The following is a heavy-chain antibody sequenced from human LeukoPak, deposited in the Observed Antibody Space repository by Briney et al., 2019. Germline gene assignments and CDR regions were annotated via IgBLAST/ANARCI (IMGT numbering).Heavy chain of an antibody. J-gene: IGHJ4*02. CDR3: ARGPHYYDSSGYPPFGY. Sequence: PSETLSLTCTVSGGSISSGGYYWSWIRQHPGKGLEWIGYIYYSGSTYYNPSLKSRVTISLDTSKNQFSLKLSSVTAADTAVYYCARGPHYYDSSGYPPFGYWGQGTLVTVSS. D-gene: IGHD3-22*01. CDR2: IYYSGST. CDR1: GGSISSGGYY. V-gene: IGHV4-31*03.